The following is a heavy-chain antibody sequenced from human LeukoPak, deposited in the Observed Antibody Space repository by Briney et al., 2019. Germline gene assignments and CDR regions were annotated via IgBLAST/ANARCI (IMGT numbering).Heavy chain of an antibody. D-gene: IGHD6-13*01. CDR2: IVVGSGNT. Sequence: GTSVKVSCKASGFTFTSSAGQWVRQARGQRLEWIGWIVVGSGNTNYAQKFQERVTITRDMSTTTAYMELSSLRSEDTAVYYCAAVAAPAYSSAWFPLAYWCQGTLVTVSS. CDR3: AAVAAPAYSSAWFPLAY. J-gene: IGHJ4*02. V-gene: IGHV1-58*01. CDR1: GFTFTSSA.